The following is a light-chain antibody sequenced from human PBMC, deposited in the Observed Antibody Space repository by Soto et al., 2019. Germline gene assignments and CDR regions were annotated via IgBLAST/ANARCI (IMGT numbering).Light chain of an antibody. Sequence: ENVLTQSPGTLSLSPGERATLSCRASQSVSSSDLAWYQQKPGQAPRLLIYGASSRATGIPDRFSGSGSGTDFTLTISRLEPEDFAVYYCQQYDSTPLYTFGQGTKLEIK. CDR2: GAS. CDR3: QQYDSTPLYT. CDR1: QSVSSSD. J-gene: IGKJ2*01. V-gene: IGKV3-20*01.